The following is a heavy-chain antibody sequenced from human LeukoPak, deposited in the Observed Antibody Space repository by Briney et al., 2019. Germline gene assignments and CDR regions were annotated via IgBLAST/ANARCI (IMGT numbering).Heavy chain of an antibody. CDR2: ISGSGDSG. Sequence: GGSLRLSCAASGFSFSSSAMSWVRQAPGQGLEWVSLISGSGDSGHYADTVKGRFTISRDNSKDTVYLQMNSLRAEDTALYYCAKDRDATSNFDSWGQGTLVTVSS. V-gene: IGHV3-23*01. CDR1: GFSFSSSA. J-gene: IGHJ4*02. D-gene: IGHD2-2*01. CDR3: AKDRDATSNFDS.